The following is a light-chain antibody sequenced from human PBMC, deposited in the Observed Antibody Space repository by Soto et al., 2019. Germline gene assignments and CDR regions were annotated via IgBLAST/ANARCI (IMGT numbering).Light chain of an antibody. J-gene: IGKJ2*01. CDR2: GAS. Sequence: EIVMTQSPATLSVSPGERATLSCRASQSVRSNLAWYQQKPGQAPRLLIYGASTRATGIPGRFSGSGSGTEFTLTISSLQSEDFAVYHCQQYNKWPSGHTFGQGTKLEIK. CDR1: QSVRSN. CDR3: QQYNKWPSGHT. V-gene: IGKV3-15*01.